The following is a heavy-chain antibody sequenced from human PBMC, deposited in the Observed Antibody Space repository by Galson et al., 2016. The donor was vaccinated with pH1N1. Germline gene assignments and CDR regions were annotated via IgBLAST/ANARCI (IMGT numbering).Heavy chain of an antibody. Sequence: SAKVSCKASGGTFTIYAINWVRQAPGHALEWMGGISRMFFAPNSAHHFQGRVTITSDEFTTTAYMELRSLRSDDTGVYSCARGGGVGGTGGSDYWGQGTLVTVSS. V-gene: IGHV1-69*13. CDR2: ISRMFFAP. D-gene: IGHD1-26*01. CDR3: ARGGGVGGTGGSDY. CDR1: GGTFTIYA. J-gene: IGHJ4*02.